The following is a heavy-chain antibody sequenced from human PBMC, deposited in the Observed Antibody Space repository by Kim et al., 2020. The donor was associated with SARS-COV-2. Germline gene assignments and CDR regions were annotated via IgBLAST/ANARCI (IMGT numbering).Heavy chain of an antibody. CDR3: AREHGQQLVRLSQDYYYYGMDV. CDR2: IWYDGSNK. V-gene: IGHV3-33*01. Sequence: GGSLRLSCAASGFTFSSYGMHWVRQAPGKGLEWVAVIWYDGSNKYYADSVKGRFTISRDNSKNTLYLQMNSLRAEDTAVYYCAREHGQQLVRLSQDYYYYGMDVWGQGTTVTVSS. D-gene: IGHD6-13*01. CDR1: GFTFSSYG. J-gene: IGHJ6*02.